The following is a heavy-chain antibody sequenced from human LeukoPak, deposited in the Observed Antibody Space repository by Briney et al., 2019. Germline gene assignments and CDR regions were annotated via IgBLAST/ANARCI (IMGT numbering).Heavy chain of an antibody. Sequence: GGSLRLSCSASGFTLSSYSMHWVLQAPGKGLEYVSTSGGATYYADSVKGRFTISRDNAKNTLYLQMSSLRAEDTAVYYCIKDRTGTYSFDYWGQGTLVTVSS. J-gene: IGHJ4*02. V-gene: IGHV3-64D*09. D-gene: IGHD7-27*01. CDR3: IKDRTGTYSFDY. CDR2: SGGAT. CDR1: GFTLSSYS.